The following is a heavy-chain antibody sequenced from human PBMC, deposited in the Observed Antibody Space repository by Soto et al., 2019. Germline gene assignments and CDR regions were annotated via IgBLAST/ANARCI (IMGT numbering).Heavy chain of an antibody. J-gene: IGHJ4*02. CDR3: ARGRYGDY. Sequence: QVHLVQSAAEVKKPGASVKVSCQASGYAFTTYGITWVRQAPGQGLEWMGWISAPSGNTNYAQKLQGRVTVTRDTSTTTAYMELRCLSSDDATGYYCARGRYGDYWGQAALVTVSS. CDR2: ISAPSGNT. CDR1: GYAFTTYG. V-gene: IGHV1-18*01. D-gene: IGHD1-1*01.